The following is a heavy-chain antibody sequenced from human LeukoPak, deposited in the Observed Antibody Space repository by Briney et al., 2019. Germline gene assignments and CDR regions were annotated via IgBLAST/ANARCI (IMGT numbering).Heavy chain of an antibody. D-gene: IGHD3-22*01. CDR2: ISAYNGNT. CDR3: ARELIVVHAFDI. J-gene: IGHJ3*02. V-gene: IGHV1-18*01. Sequence: ASVKVSCKASGYTFTNYGISWVRQAPGQGLEWMGWISAYNGNTNYAQKLQGRVTMTTDTSTSTAYMELRSLRSDDTAVYYCARELIVVHAFDIWGQGTMVTVSS. CDR1: GYTFTNYG.